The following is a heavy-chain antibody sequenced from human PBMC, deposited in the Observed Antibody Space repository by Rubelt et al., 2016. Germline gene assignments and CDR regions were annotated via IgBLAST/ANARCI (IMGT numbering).Heavy chain of an antibody. Sequence: TFSSYAMSWVRQAPGKGLEWVSAISGSGGSTYYADSVKGRFTISRDNSKNTLYLQMNSLRAEDTAVYYCAKDRRYYYDSSGYYGDFDYWGQGTLVTVSS. CDR2: ISGSGGST. J-gene: IGHJ4*02. CDR3: AKDRRYYYDSSGYYGDFDY. V-gene: IGHV3-23*01. CDR1: TFSSYA. D-gene: IGHD3-22*01.